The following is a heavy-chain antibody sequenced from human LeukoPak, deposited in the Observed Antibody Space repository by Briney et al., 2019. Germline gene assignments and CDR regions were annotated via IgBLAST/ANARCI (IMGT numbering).Heavy chain of an antibody. CDR3: ANPGYSSRGDY. Sequence: GGSLRLSCAVSGFKFSIYAMHWVRQAPGKGLKWVAVISSDATNKFHADSVKGRFTISRDNSKNSLYLQMNSLRAEDTAVYYCANPGYSSRGDYWGQGTLVTVSS. CDR1: GFKFSIYA. CDR2: ISSDATNK. J-gene: IGHJ4*02. D-gene: IGHD6-13*01. V-gene: IGHV3-30-3*01.